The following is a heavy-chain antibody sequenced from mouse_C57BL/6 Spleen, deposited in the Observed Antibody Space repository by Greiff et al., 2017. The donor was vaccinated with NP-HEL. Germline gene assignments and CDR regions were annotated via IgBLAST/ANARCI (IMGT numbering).Heavy chain of an antibody. V-gene: IGHV1-69*01. CDR1: GYTFTSYW. Sequence: VQLQQPGAELVMPGASVKLSCKASGYTFTSYWMHWVKQRPGQGLEWIGEIDPSDSYTNYNQKFKGKSTLTVDKSFSTAYMQLSSLTSEDSAVYYCARSYSYAMDYWGQGTSVTVSS. J-gene: IGHJ4*01. CDR2: IDPSDSYT. CDR3: ARSYSYAMDY.